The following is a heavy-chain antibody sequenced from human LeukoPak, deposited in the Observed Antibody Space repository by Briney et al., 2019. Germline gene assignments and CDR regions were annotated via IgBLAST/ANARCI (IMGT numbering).Heavy chain of an antibody. CDR2: ISYDGSNK. D-gene: IGHD5-24*01. CDR1: GFTFSSYG. Sequence: GGSLRLSCAASGFTFSSYGKHWVRQAPGKGLEWVAVISYDGSNKYYADSVKGRFTISRDNSKNTLYLQMNSLRAEDTAVYYCAKVGRDGYNNLLVYFDYWGQGTLVTVSS. CDR3: AKVGRDGYNNLLVYFDY. V-gene: IGHV3-30*18. J-gene: IGHJ4*02.